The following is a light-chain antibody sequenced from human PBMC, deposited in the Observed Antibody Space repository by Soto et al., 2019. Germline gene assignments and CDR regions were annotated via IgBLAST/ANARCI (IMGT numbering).Light chain of an antibody. CDR2: AAS. V-gene: IGKV1-39*01. Sequence: DIQMTQSPSSLSASVGDRVTITSRTSQSISTYLNWYQQKPGKAPKLLIYAASSLQSGVPSRFSGSGSGTDFTLTISSLQPDDSATYYCQQSYNKPRTCGQGTKV. CDR3: QQSYNKPRT. J-gene: IGKJ1*01. CDR1: QSISTY.